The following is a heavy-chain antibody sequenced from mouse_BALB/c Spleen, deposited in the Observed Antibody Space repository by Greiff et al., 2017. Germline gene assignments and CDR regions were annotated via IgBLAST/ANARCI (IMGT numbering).Heavy chain of an antibody. Sequence: EVHLVESGGGLVKLGGSLKLSCAASGFTFSSYYMSWVRQTPEKRLELVAAINSNGGSTYYPDTVKGRFTISRDNAKNTLYLQMSSLKSEDTALYYCARHYDYFDYWGQGTTLTVSS. V-gene: IGHV5-6-2*01. CDR1: GFTFSSYY. CDR3: ARHYDYFDY. CDR2: INSNGGST. D-gene: IGHD2-12*01. J-gene: IGHJ2*01.